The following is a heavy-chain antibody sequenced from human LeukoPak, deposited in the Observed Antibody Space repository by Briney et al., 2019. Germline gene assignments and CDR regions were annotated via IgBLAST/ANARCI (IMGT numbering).Heavy chain of an antibody. Sequence: SETLSLTCTVSGGSISSYYWSWTRQPPGKGLEWIGYIYYSGSTNYNPSLKSRVTISVDASKNQFSLKLSSVTAADTAVYYCARVKSGYSSSWVFDYWGQGTLVTVSS. V-gene: IGHV4-59*01. J-gene: IGHJ4*02. D-gene: IGHD6-13*01. CDR2: IYYSGST. CDR3: ARVKSGYSSSWVFDY. CDR1: GGSISSYY.